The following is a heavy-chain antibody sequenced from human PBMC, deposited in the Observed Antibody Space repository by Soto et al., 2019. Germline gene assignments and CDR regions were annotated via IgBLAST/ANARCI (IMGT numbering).Heavy chain of an antibody. Sequence: GGSLRLSCAASGFTFSSYGMHWVRQAPGKGLEWVAVISYDGSNKYYADSVKGRFTISRDNSKNTLYLQMNSLRAEDTAVYYCARSSGWYHDAFDIWGQGTMVTVSS. CDR3: ARSSGWYHDAFDI. CDR1: GFTFSSYG. J-gene: IGHJ3*02. V-gene: IGHV3-30*03. CDR2: ISYDGSNK. D-gene: IGHD6-19*01.